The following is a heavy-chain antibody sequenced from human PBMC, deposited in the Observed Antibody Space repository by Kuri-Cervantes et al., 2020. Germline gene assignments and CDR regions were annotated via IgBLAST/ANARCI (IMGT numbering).Heavy chain of an antibody. CDR1: SGSISSGGYF. Sequence: SETLSLTCTVSSGSISSGGYFRSWIRQRPGKGLDWIGYIYYSGSTFYNPSLKSRITLSLDTSKNQFSLNLTSVTAADTAIYYCAGGTYYDDLWGPGTLVTVSS. CDR3: AGGTYYDDL. D-gene: IGHD3-16*01. V-gene: IGHV4-31*03. CDR2: IYYSGST. J-gene: IGHJ5*02.